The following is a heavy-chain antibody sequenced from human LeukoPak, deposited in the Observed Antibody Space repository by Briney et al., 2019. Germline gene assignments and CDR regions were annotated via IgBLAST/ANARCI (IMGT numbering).Heavy chain of an antibody. V-gene: IGHV4-4*09. CDR3: ARLTSISYFDY. CDR2: IYTSGST. J-gene: IGHJ4*02. D-gene: IGHD2/OR15-2a*01. CDR1: GGSIGSYY. Sequence: SETLSLTCTVSGGSIGSYYWSWTRQPPGKGLEWIGYIYTSGSTNYNPSLKSRVTISVDTSKNQFSLKLSSVTAADTAVYYCARLTSISYFDYWGQGTMVTVSS.